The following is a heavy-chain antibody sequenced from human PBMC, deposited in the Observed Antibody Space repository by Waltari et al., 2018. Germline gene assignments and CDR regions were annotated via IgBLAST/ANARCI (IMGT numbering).Heavy chain of an antibody. J-gene: IGHJ5*02. CDR3: GGVPAAIGGVFDP. CDR1: GGSISSGGSY. CDR2: IYYSGST. D-gene: IGHD2-2*01. V-gene: IGHV4-31*03. Sequence: QVQLQESGPGLVKPSQTLSLTCTVSGGSISSGGSYWSWTRQHPGKGLEWIGYIYYSGSTYYNPSLKSRVTISVDTSKNQFSLKLSSVTAADTAVYYCGGVPAAIGGVFDPWGQGTLVTVSS.